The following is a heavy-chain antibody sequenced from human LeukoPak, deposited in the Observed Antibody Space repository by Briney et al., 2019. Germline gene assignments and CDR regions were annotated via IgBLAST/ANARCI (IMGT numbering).Heavy chain of an antibody. D-gene: IGHD2-8*01. V-gene: IGHV4-34*01. J-gene: IGHJ5*02. CDR3: ARDATYAPNWFDP. CDR2: IDHSGST. CDR1: GESFSGYY. Sequence: PSETLSLTCDVYGESFSGYYWSWIRQPPGKGLEWIGEIDHSGSTNYNPSLKSRVTISVDTSKNQFSLKLSSVTAADTAVYYCARDATYAPNWFDPWGQGTLVTVSS.